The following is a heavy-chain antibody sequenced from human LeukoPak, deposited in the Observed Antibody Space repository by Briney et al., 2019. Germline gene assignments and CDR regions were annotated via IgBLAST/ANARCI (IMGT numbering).Heavy chain of an antibody. D-gene: IGHD2-2*01. CDR1: GFSFSSYT. J-gene: IGHJ4*02. Sequence: GGSLRLSCAASGFSFSSYTMNWVRQAPGKGLEWVSSISSSTYIYYADAVKGRFTISRDNAKNSLYLQMNSLRAADTAVYYCSSNYVADYWGQGTLVTVSS. CDR3: SSNYVADY. V-gene: IGHV3-21*01. CDR2: ISSSTYI.